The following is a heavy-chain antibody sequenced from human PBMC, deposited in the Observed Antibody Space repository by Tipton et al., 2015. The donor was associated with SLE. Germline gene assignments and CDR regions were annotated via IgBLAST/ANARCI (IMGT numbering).Heavy chain of an antibody. CDR1: GASISSRSYY. J-gene: IGHJ4*02. D-gene: IGHD1-1*01. V-gene: IGHV4-61*02. CDR2: IYTGGST. Sequence: TLSLTCTVSGASISSRSYYWNWIRQPAGKGLEWIGRIYTGGSTYYNPSLGSRVTISMDTSKNQFSLKLTSVTAADTAVYYCARVLDVLDYWGQGTLVTVSS. CDR3: ARVLDVLDY.